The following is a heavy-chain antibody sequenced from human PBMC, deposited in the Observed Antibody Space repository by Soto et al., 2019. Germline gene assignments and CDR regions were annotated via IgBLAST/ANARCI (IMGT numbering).Heavy chain of an antibody. CDR1: GGSFSNYY. J-gene: IGHJ4*02. CDR2: IFYSGSS. D-gene: IGHD3-22*01. Sequence: SETLSLTCTVSGGSFSNYYWSWIRQPPGKGLEWIGFIFYSGSSNYNPSLRSRVTISVDTSKNQFSLKLSSVTATDTAVYFCARFYDSSGSFXYWGQGTLVTVSS. CDR3: ARFYDSSGSFXY. V-gene: IGHV4-59*08.